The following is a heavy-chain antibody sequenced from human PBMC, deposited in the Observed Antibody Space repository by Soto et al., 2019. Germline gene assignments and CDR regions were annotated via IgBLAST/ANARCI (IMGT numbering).Heavy chain of an antibody. V-gene: IGHV4-30-4*01. CDR1: GGSISSGDYY. J-gene: IGHJ4*02. CDR2: TYYSGST. Sequence: QVQLQESGPGLVKPSQTLSLTCTVSGGSISSGDYYWSWIRQPPGKGLEWIGYTYYSGSTYYNPSLKCRVTISVDTSKNQFSLKLSSVTAADTAVYYCARGSYYYYISGYYHYWGQGTLVTVSS. D-gene: IGHD3-22*01. CDR3: ARGSYYYYISGYYHY.